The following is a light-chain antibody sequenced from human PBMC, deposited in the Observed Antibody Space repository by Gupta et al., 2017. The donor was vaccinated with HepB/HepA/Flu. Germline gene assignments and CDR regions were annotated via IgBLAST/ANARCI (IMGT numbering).Light chain of an antibody. J-gene: IGKJ2*01. V-gene: IGKV3-20*01. CDR2: GAS. CDR3: QQYGSSPYT. Sequence: EIVLTQSPRTLSLSPGERATLSCRASQSVSSSYLAWYQQKPGQAPRLLIYGASSRATGIPDRFSGSGSGTDFTLTISRLEPEDFAVYYWQQYGSSPYTFGQGTKLEIK. CDR1: QSVSSSY.